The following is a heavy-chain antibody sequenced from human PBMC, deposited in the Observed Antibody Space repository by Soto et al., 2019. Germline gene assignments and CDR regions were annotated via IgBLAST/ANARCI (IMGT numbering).Heavy chain of an antibody. D-gene: IGHD5-18*01. J-gene: IGHJ5*02. CDR1: AGSFSAYY. Sequence: PSETQSPTCPVYAGSFSAYYWSWIRHPPGNGLEWIGEINLRGTTNYNPSLKSRVTISVDTSKNQFSLKLSSVIAADTAVYYCASRSPPVDTALVTITHWFDPWGQGTLVTVSS. CDR2: INLRGTT. CDR3: ASRSPPVDTALVTITHWFDP. V-gene: IGHV4-34*01.